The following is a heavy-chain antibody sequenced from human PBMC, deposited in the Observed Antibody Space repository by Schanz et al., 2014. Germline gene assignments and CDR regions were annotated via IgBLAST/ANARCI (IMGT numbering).Heavy chain of an antibody. CDR2: ISAYNGNT. D-gene: IGHD3-3*01. CDR3: ARDRRFFDRDDLYYFDS. Sequence: QVQLVQSGAEVKKPGASVKVSCKASGYTFTSYGISWVRQAPGQGLEWMGWISAYNGNTKYPQKLQGRVIMTTDTSPSTAYMELRSLRSDDTAVYYCARDRRFFDRDDLYYFDSWGQGTLVTVSS. CDR1: GYTFTSYG. V-gene: IGHV1-18*01. J-gene: IGHJ4*02.